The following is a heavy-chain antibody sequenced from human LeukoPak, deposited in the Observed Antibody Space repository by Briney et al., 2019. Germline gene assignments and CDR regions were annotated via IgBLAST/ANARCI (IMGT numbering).Heavy chain of an antibody. V-gene: IGHV3-33*01. CDR2: IWHDGSYQ. J-gene: IGHJ6*02. CDR3: ASFEPRERRI. Sequence: ERSLRLSCGASGFTFGSFGMHWVRQAPGKGLEWVAVIWHDGSYQYYADSVKGRFTISRDNSKNTLFLDMNSLRAEDTAVYYCASFEPRERRIWGQGTTVTVSS. CDR1: GFTFGSFG.